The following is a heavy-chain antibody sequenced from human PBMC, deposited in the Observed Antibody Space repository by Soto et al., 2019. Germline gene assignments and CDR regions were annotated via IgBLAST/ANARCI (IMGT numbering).Heavy chain of an antibody. CDR2: IIPIFGTA. J-gene: IGHJ4*02. D-gene: IGHD2-8*01. CDR1: GGTFSSYA. Sequence: QVQLVQSGAEVKKPGSSVKVSCKASGGTFSSYAISWVRQAPGQGLEWMGGIIPIFGTANYAQKFQGRVTITADKSTSTAYMELSSLRSEDTAVYYCARAANCTNGVCYAPLDYWGQGTLVTVSS. V-gene: IGHV1-69*06. CDR3: ARAANCTNGVCYAPLDY.